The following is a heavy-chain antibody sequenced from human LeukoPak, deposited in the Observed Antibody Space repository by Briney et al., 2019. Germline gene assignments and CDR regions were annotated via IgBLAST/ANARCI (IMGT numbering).Heavy chain of an antibody. D-gene: IGHD5-12*01. V-gene: IGHV1-18*01. CDR3: ARDWDYIVDY. Sequence: GASVKVSCKASGYMFANYGITWLRQAPGQGLGWVGWIRVDNGHTNHAQNFQGRVTMTTDTSTSTAYMEVRSLRPDDTAVYYCARDWDYIVDYWGQGTLVTVSS. CDR2: IRVDNGHT. J-gene: IGHJ4*02. CDR1: GYMFANYG.